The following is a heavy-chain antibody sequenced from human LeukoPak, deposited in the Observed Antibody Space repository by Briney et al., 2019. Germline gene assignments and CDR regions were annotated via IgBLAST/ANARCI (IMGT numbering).Heavy chain of an antibody. CDR3: ARALDKKSYYYDSSGYPPGY. D-gene: IGHD3-22*01. CDR1: GGSFSGYY. CDR2: INHSGST. Sequence: PSETLFLTCAVYGGSFSGYYWSWIRQPPGKGLEWIGEINHSGSTNYNPSLKSRVTISVDTSKNQFSLKLSSVTAADTAVYYCARALDKKSYYYDSSGYPPGYWGQGTLVTVSS. V-gene: IGHV4-34*01. J-gene: IGHJ4*02.